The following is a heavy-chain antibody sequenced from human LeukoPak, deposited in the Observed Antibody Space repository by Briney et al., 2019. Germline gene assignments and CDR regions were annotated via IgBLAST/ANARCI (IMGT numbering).Heavy chain of an antibody. Sequence: PGGSLRLSCAASGFTFSSYWMSWVRQAPGKGLEWVANIKQDGSEKYYVDSVKGRFTISRDNAKNSLYLQMNSLRAEDTAVYYCAKLGQWQWLVQDFDYWGQGTLVTVSS. CDR3: AKLGQWQWLVQDFDY. CDR1: GFTFSSYW. V-gene: IGHV3-7*01. D-gene: IGHD6-19*01. J-gene: IGHJ4*02. CDR2: IKQDGSEK.